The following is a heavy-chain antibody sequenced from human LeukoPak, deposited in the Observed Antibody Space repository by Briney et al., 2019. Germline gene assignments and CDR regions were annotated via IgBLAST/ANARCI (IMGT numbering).Heavy chain of an antibody. D-gene: IGHD3-3*01. CDR1: GGSISSYY. CDR3: ARDQTRFWSGYYEAAYNWFDP. V-gene: IGHV4-59*01. Sequence: PSETLSLTCTVSGGSISSYYWSWIRQPPGKGLEWIEYIYYSGSTNYNPSLKSRVTISVDTSKNQFSLKLSSVTAADTAVYYCARDQTRFWSGYYEAAYNWFDPWGQGTLVTVSS. CDR2: IYYSGST. J-gene: IGHJ5*02.